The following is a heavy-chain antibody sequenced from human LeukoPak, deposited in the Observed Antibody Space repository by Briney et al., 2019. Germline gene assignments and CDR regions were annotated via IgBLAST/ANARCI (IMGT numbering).Heavy chain of an antibody. J-gene: IGHJ4*02. CDR1: GFAFTAYG. V-gene: IGHV3-30*02. CDR2: IRYDGTNQ. Sequence: GGSLRLSCAASGFAFTAYGIHWVRQAPGRGLEWVAFIRYDGTNQYYADSVKGRFTISRDNSKSTLYLQMNSLRAEDTAVYYCARGPRILYDFWSGYPDYWGQGTLVTVSS. CDR3: ARGPRILYDFWSGYPDY. D-gene: IGHD3-3*01.